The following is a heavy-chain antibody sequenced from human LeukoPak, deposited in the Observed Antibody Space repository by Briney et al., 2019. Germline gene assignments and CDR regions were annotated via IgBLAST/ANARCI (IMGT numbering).Heavy chain of an antibody. D-gene: IGHD5-24*01. V-gene: IGHV4-59*01. Sequence: SETLSLTCTVSGGSISSYYWSWIRQPPGKGLEWIGYIYYSGSTNYNPSLKSRVTISVDTSKNQFSLKLSSVTAADSAVYYCARVRDGYNYSPFDYWGQGTLVTVSS. CDR1: GGSISSYY. CDR3: ARVRDGYNYSPFDY. J-gene: IGHJ4*02. CDR2: IYYSGST.